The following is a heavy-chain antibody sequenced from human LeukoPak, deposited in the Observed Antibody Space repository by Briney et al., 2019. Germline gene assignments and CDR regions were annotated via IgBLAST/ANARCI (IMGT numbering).Heavy chain of an antibody. J-gene: IGHJ4*02. V-gene: IGHV1-2*06. Sequence: RASVKVSCKASGYTFTGYYMHWVRQAPGQGLEWTGRINPNSGGTNYAQKFQGRVTMTRDTSISTAYMELSRLRSDDTAVYYCARDELYYDSGAYSEYYFDYWGQGTLVTVSS. CDR3: ARDELYYDSGAYSEYYFDY. D-gene: IGHD3-22*01. CDR2: INPNSGGT. CDR1: GYTFTGYY.